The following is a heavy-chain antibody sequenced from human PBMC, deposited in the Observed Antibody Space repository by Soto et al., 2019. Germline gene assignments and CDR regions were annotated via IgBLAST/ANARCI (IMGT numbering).Heavy chain of an antibody. CDR1: GGSISSYY. Sequence: PSETLSLTCTVSGGSISSYYWSWIRQPPGKGLEWIGYIYYSGSTNYNPSLKSRVTISVDTSKNQFSLKLSSVTAADTAVYYGARMGSGSYHLDYWGQGTLVTVSS. J-gene: IGHJ4*02. CDR3: ARMGSGSYHLDY. V-gene: IGHV4-59*01. D-gene: IGHD3-10*01. CDR2: IYYSGST.